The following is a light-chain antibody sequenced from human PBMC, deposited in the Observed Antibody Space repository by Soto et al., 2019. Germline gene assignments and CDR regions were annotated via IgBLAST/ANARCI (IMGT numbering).Light chain of an antibody. V-gene: IGKV1-5*03. CDR3: QQYETYYT. CDR1: QSISTW. CDR2: KAS. Sequence: DIQMTQSPSTLSASVGDRVTITCRASQSISTWLAWYQQKPGKAPNLLIYKASNLESGVPSRFSGSGSGTDFTLTSSVLHRDDFATYYCQQYETYYTFGQGTKLEIK. J-gene: IGKJ2*01.